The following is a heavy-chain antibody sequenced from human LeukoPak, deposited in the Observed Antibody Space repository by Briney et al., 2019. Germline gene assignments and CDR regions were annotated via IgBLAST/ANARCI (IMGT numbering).Heavy chain of an antibody. Sequence: SETLSLTCAVYGGSFSGYYWSWIRQPPGKGLEWIGEINHSGSTNYNPSLKSRVTISVDTSKNQFSLKLSSATAADTAVYYCATQPGIAAAGSKWFDPWGQGTLVTVSS. CDR3: ATQPGIAAAGSKWFDP. V-gene: IGHV4-34*01. CDR1: GGSFSGYY. D-gene: IGHD6-13*01. J-gene: IGHJ5*02. CDR2: INHSGST.